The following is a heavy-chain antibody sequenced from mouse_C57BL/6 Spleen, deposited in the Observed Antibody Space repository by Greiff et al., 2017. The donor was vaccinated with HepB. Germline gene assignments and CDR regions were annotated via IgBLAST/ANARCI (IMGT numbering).Heavy chain of an antibody. CDR3: ARLYGSSYFDY. V-gene: IGHV5-12*01. CDR1: GFTFSDYY. D-gene: IGHD1-1*01. CDR2: ISNGGGST. J-gene: IGHJ2*01. Sequence: DVKLVESGGGLVQPGGSLKLSCAASGFTFSDYYMYWVRQTPEKRLEWVAYISNGGGSTYYPDTVKGRFTISIDNAKNTLYLQMSRLKSEDTAMYYCARLYGSSYFDYWGQGTTLTVSS.